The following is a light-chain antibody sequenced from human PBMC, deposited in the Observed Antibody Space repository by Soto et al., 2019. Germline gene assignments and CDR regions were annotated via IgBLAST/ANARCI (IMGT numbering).Light chain of an antibody. CDR1: SSKIGAGYD. CDR3: QSYDSSLREV. CDR2: GNS. J-gene: IGLJ2*01. Sequence: QSVLTQPPSVSGAPGQRVTISCTGSSSKIGAGYDVHWYQQLPGTAPKLLIYGNSNRPSGVPDRFSGSKSGTSASLAITGLQAEDEADYYCQSYDSSLREVFGGGTKVTVL. V-gene: IGLV1-40*01.